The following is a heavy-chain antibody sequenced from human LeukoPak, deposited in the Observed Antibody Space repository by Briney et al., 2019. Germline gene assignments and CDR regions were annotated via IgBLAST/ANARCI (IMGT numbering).Heavy chain of an antibody. Sequence: PSETLSLTCAVYGGSFSGYYWSWIRQPPGKGLEWIGEINHSGSTNFNPSLKSRVTISVDTSKNQFSLKLSSVTAADTAVYYCARGRAGQLGGIETNYYYYYMDVWGKGTTDTVSS. CDR1: GGSFSGYY. CDR2: INHSGST. CDR3: ARGRAGQLGGIETNYYYYYMDV. V-gene: IGHV4-34*01. J-gene: IGHJ6*03. D-gene: IGHD5-18*01.